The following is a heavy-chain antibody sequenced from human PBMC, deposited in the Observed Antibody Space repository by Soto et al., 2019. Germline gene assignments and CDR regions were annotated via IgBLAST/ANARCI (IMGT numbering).Heavy chain of an antibody. V-gene: IGHV1-69*01. D-gene: IGHD6-13*01. CDR1: EGTFNSYA. CDR2: VIPYYNTL. J-gene: IGHJ4*02. CDR3: ASGASRWYPSIFDS. Sequence: QAQVVQSGAEVRKPGSSVKLSCKASEGTFNSYAIAWVRQAPGQGLEWMGGVIPYYNTLNYAQKFQDRVTLTADDSTNTVYMELSSLRSDDTAVYFCASGASRWYPSIFDSWAQGTLVTVSS.